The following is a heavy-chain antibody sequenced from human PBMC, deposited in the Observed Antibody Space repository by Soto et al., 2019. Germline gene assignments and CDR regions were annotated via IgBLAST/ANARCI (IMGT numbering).Heavy chain of an antibody. V-gene: IGHV1-69*06. CDR1: GGTFSSYA. CDR3: ARAALDIVVVPAAPGPFDY. J-gene: IGHJ4*02. CDR2: IIPIFGTA. D-gene: IGHD2-2*03. Sequence: GASVKFSFKSSGGTFSSYAISWVRQAPGQGLEWMGGIIPIFGTANYAQKFQGRVTITADKSTSTAYMELSSLRSEDTAVYYCARAALDIVVVPAAPGPFDYWGQGTLVTVSS.